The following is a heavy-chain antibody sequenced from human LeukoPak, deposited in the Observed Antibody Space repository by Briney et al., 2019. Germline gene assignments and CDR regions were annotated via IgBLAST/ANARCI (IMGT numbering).Heavy chain of an antibody. V-gene: IGHV3-23*01. CDR3: ARLMTTSGWYEDY. J-gene: IGHJ4*02. Sequence: GGSLRLSCAASGFTFSSYAMNWVRQAPGKGLEWVPAITNTGGSSYYSDSVKGRFTISRDNSKNTLHLQMNSLRAEDTAVYFCARLMTTSGWYEDYWGQGTLATVSS. D-gene: IGHD6-19*01. CDR2: ITNTGGSS. CDR1: GFTFSSYA.